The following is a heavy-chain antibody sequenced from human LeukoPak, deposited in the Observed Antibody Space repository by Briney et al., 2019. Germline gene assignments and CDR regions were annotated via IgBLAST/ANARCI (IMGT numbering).Heavy chain of an antibody. CDR2: ISYDGSNK. CDR1: GFTFSSYA. V-gene: IGHV3-30-3*01. Sequence: PGGSLRLSCAASGFTFSSYAMHWVRQAPGKGLEWVAIISYDGSNKYYADSVKGRFTISRDNSKNTLYLQMNSLRAGDTAMYYCARGPRDIVVVDAHYFDYWGQGTLVTVSS. J-gene: IGHJ4*02. CDR3: ARGPRDIVVVDAHYFDY. D-gene: IGHD2-15*01.